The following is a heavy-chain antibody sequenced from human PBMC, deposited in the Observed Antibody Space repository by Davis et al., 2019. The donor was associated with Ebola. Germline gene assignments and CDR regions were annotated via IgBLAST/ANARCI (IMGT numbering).Heavy chain of an antibody. Sequence: SQTLSLTCVISGDSVSRKSGAWNWIRQSPSRGLEWLGRTYYRSKWYNDYAVSVKSRITINPDTSKNQFSLKLSSVTAADTAVYYCAREAAMAIDYWGQGTLVTVSS. J-gene: IGHJ4*02. CDR1: GDSVSRKSGA. D-gene: IGHD5-18*01. CDR3: AREAAMAIDY. V-gene: IGHV6-1*01. CDR2: TYYRSKWYN.